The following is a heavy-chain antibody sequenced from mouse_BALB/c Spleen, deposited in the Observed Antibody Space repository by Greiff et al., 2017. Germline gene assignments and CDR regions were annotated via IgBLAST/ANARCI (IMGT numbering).Heavy chain of an antibody. CDR1: GFSLTSYG. CDR3: ARDGSSHFDY. CDR2: IWAGGST. J-gene: IGHJ2*01. D-gene: IGHD1-1*01. V-gene: IGHV2-9*02. Sequence: QVQLKESGPGLVAPSQSLSITCTVSGFSLTSYGVHWVRQPPGKGLEWLGVIWAGGSTNYNSALMSRLSISKDNSKSQVFLKMNSLQTDDTAMYYCARDGSSHFDYWGQGTTLTVSS.